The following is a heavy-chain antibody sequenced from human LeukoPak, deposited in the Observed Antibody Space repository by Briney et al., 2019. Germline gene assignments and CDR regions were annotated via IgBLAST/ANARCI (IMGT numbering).Heavy chain of an antibody. V-gene: IGHV3-23*01. CDR2: ISGSGDST. D-gene: IGHD5-24*01. CDR1: GFTFSTYA. J-gene: IGHJ4*02. Sequence: GGSLRLSCAASGFTFSTYAMSWVRQAPGKGLEWVSGISGSGDSTYYADSVKGRFTISRDNSWNTLFLQMNSLRDEDTAVYYCTLGQRWLDYWGQGTLVTVSS. CDR3: TLGQRWLDY.